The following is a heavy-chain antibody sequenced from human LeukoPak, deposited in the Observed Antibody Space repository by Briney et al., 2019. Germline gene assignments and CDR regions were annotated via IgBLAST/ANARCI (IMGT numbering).Heavy chain of an antibody. CDR3: ARDYVWGSSESDY. Sequence: GGSLRLSCAASGFTFSSYWMSWVRQAPGKGLEWVANIKQDGSEKYYVDSVKGRFTISRDNAKNSLFLQMSSLRVEDTAIYYCARDYVWGSSESDYWGQGTLVTVSS. V-gene: IGHV3-7*01. J-gene: IGHJ4*02. D-gene: IGHD7-27*01. CDR1: GFTFSSYW. CDR2: IKQDGSEK.